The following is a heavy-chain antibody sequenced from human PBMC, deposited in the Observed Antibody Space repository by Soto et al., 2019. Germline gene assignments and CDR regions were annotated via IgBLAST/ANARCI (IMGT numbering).Heavy chain of an antibody. CDR2: INPSGGST. CDR3: ARERYQLPRYYYYYGMDV. V-gene: IGHV1-46*03. J-gene: IGHJ6*02. Sequence: VKVSCKASGYTFTSYYMHWVRQAPGQGLEWMGIINPSGGSTSYAQKFQGRVTMTRDTSTSTVYMELSSLRSEDTAVYYCARERYQLPRYYYYYGMDVWGQGTTVTVSS. D-gene: IGHD2-2*01. CDR1: GYTFTSYY.